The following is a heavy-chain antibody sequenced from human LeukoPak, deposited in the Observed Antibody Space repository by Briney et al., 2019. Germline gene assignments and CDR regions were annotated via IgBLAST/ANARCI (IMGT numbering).Heavy chain of an antibody. CDR3: ARRPPFGSGSYLLDY. D-gene: IGHD3-10*01. V-gene: IGHV5-51*01. CDR2: IYPGDSDT. Sequence: GESLKISCKGSGYSFTNYWIGWVRQLPGKGLEWMGIIYPGDSDTRYSPSFQGQVTISADKSISTAYLQWSSLKASDTAIYCCARRPPFGSGSYLLDYWGQGTLVTVSS. J-gene: IGHJ4*02. CDR1: GYSFTNYW.